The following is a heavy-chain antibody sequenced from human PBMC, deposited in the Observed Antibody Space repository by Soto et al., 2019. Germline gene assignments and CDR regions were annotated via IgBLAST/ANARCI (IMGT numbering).Heavy chain of an antibody. J-gene: IGHJ6*03. Sequence: SETLSLTCAVYGGSFSGYYWSWIRQPPGKGLEWFGEINHSGSTNYNPSLKSRVTISVDTSKNQFSLKLSSVTAADTAVYYCARGSRRCSSTSCYYYYYYMDVWGKGTTVTVSS. CDR1: GGSFSGYY. D-gene: IGHD2-2*01. V-gene: IGHV4-34*01. CDR3: ARGSRRCSSTSCYYYYYYMDV. CDR2: INHSGST.